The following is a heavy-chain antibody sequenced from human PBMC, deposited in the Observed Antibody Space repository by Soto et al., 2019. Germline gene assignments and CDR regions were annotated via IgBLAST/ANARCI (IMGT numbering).Heavy chain of an antibody. J-gene: IGHJ3*02. CDR3: ARDGGYYDDSSGEPFDI. CDR2: IIPILGTA. D-gene: IGHD3-22*01. V-gene: IGHV1-69*01. CDR1: GGTFSSYA. Sequence: QVQLVQSGAEVKKPGSSVKVSCKASGGTFSSYAISWVRQAPGQGLEWMGGIIPILGTANYAQKFQGRVTITADESTSTAYMELSSLRSEDTAVYYCARDGGYYDDSSGEPFDIWGHGTMVTVSS.